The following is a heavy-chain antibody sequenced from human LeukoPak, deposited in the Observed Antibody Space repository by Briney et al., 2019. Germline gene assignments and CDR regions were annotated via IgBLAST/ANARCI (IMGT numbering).Heavy chain of an antibody. CDR3: ANGRGAAPYYYHYLDV. D-gene: IGHD1-26*01. Sequence: GGSLRLSCAVSGFSFSNYGMHWVRQAPGKGLEWVALIWYDGSNKYYADSVKGRFTIYRDNSKNTLYLQMNTLRAEDTAVYYCANGRGAAPYYYHYLDVWGKGTTVTVYS. CDR2: IWYDGSNK. CDR1: GFSFSNYG. V-gene: IGHV3-33*06. J-gene: IGHJ6*03.